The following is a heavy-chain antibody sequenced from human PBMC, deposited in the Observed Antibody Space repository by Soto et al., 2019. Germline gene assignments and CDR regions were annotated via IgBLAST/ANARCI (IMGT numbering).Heavy chain of an antibody. CDR1: GYMFSSYG. Sequence: ASVKVSCKTSGYMFSSYGISWVRQAPGQGLEWMGWISAYNGDTNYAQNFQGRVTMTTDTSTSTAYMELRSLRSDDTAVYYCARDRLMITCGGVTDLLDNWFDPWGQGTLVTVSS. CDR2: ISAYNGDT. D-gene: IGHD3-16*01. CDR3: ARDRLMITCGGVTDLLDNWFDP. V-gene: IGHV1-18*01. J-gene: IGHJ5*02.